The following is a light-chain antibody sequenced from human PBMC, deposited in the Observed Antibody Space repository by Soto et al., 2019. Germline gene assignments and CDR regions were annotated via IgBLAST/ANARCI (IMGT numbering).Light chain of an antibody. Sequence: QSALTQPPSASGSPGQSVTISCTGTSSDVGGYNYVSWYQQHPGKAPKLMIYEVSKRPSGVPDRFSGSKSGNTASQTVSGLQAEDEADYYCSSYAGSNNFVVFGTGTKVTVL. J-gene: IGLJ1*01. CDR3: SSYAGSNNFVV. V-gene: IGLV2-8*01. CDR2: EVS. CDR1: SSDVGGYNY.